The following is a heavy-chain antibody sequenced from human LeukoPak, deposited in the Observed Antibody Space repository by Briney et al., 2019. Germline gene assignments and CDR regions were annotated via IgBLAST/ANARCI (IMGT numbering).Heavy chain of an antibody. J-gene: IGHJ4*02. D-gene: IGHD3-10*01. CDR1: GYTFTSYD. V-gene: IGHV1-8*01. CDR2: MNPNSGNT. CDR3: ARGYYGPGSYSIPFDY. Sequence: GASVKVSCKASGYTFTSYDINWVRQATGQGLEWMGWMNPNSGNTGYAQKFQGRVTMTRNTSISTAYMELSSLRSEDTAVYYCARGYYGPGSYSIPFDYWGQGTLVTVSS.